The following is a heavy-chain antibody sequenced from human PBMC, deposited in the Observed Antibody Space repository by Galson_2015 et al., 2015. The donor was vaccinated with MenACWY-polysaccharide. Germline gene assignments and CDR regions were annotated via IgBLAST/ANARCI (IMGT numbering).Heavy chain of an antibody. CDR2: IIPIFGTA. CDR1: GGTFSSYA. CDR3: ARQGEAASNSGYSSGWSFDY. D-gene: IGHD6-19*01. V-gene: IGHV1-69*13. J-gene: IGHJ4*02. Sequence: SVKVSCKASGGTFSSYAISWVRQAPGQGLEWMGGIIPIFGTANYAQKFQGRVTITADESTSTAYMELSSLRSEDTAVYYCARQGEAASNSGYSSGWSFDYWGQGTLVTVSS.